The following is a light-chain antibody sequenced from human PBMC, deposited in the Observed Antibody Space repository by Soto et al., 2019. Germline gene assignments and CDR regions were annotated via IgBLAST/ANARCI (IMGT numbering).Light chain of an antibody. CDR1: QSVGSTY. J-gene: IGKJ5*01. V-gene: IGKV3-20*01. Sequence: EILLTQSPGTLSLSPGERATLSCRASQSVGSTYLAWYQQKPGQAPRLLIYSASSRATGIPDRFSGSGSGTKFTLSISGLQSEDFAVYYCQQYNNWPITFGQGTRLEIK. CDR2: SAS. CDR3: QQYNNWPIT.